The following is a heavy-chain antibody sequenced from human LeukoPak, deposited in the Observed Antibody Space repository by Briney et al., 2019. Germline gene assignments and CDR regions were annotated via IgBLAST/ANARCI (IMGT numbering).Heavy chain of an antibody. V-gene: IGHV3-30-3*01. J-gene: IGHJ3*02. CDR1: GFNFSSYA. CDR2: ISYDGSNK. Sequence: GRSLRLSCAASGFNFSSYAMHWLRQAPGKGLEWVAVISYDGSNKYYADSVKGRFTISRDDSKNTLYLQMNSLRAEDTAVYYCARDQGSGSYFGAFDIWGQGTMVTVSS. CDR3: ARDQGSGSYFGAFDI. D-gene: IGHD1-26*01.